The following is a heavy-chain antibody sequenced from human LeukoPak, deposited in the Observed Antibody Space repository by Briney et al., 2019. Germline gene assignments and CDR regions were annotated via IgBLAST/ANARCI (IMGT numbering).Heavy chain of an antibody. V-gene: IGHV3-30*18. CDR2: ISYDGSNK. CDR3: AKDVRLFGSWFLFDY. J-gene: IGHJ4*02. Sequence: PGGSLRLSCAASGFTFSSYGMHWVRQAPGKGLEWVAVISYDGSNKYYADSVKGRFTISRDNSKNTLYLQMNSLRAEDTAVYYCAKDVRLFGSWFLFDYWGQGTLVTVSS. CDR1: GFTFSSYG. D-gene: IGHD6-13*01.